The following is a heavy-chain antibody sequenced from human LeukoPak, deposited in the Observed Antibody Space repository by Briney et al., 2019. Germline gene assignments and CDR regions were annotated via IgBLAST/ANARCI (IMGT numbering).Heavy chain of an antibody. CDR3: ARGAYFFTRKGAWFDP. J-gene: IGHJ5*02. V-gene: IGHV4-34*01. D-gene: IGHD2-21*01. Sequence: SETLSLTCAVYGGSFSGYYWSWIRQPPEKGLEWIGEINHSGSTNYNPSLKSRVTISVDTSKNQFSLKLSSVTAADTAVYYCARGAYFFTRKGAWFDPWGQGTLVTVSS. CDR1: GGSFSGYY. CDR2: INHSGST.